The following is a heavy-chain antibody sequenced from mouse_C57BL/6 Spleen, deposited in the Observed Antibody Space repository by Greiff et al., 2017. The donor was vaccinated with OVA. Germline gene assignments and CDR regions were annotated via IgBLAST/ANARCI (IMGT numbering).Heavy chain of an antibody. Sequence: EVQLQESGPGMVKPSQSLSLTCTVTGYSITSGYDWHWIRHFPGNKLEWMGYISYSGSTNYNPSLKSRISITHDTSKNHFFLKLNSVTTEDTATYYCARESSGSLDYWGQGTTLTVSS. V-gene: IGHV3-1*01. CDR2: ISYSGST. D-gene: IGHD3-2*02. CDR3: ARESSGSLDY. J-gene: IGHJ2*01. CDR1: GYSITSGYD.